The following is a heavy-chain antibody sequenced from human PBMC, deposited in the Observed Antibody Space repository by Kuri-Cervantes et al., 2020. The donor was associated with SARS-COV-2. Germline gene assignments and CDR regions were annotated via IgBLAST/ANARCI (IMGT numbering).Heavy chain of an antibody. V-gene: IGHV1-69*10. D-gene: IGHD2-2*01. CDR1: GGTFSSYA. J-gene: IGHJ3*01. CDR3: AIHLEWGCSSTSCYCGAFDV. CDR2: TIPILGTA. Sequence: SVKVSCKASGGTFSSYAISWVRQAPGQGLEWMGWTIPILGTANYAQKFQGRVTITADKSTSTAYTELSSLRSEDTAVYYCAIHLEWGCSSTSCYCGAFDVWGQGTTVTVSS.